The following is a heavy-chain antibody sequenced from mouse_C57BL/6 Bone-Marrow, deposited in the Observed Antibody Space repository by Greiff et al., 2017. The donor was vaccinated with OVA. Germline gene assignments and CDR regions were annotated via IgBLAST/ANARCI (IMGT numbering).Heavy chain of an antibody. V-gene: IGHV5-6*01. CDR3: ARLNGWYYFDY. CDR1: GFNFSSYG. CDR2: ISSGVSYT. J-gene: IGHJ2*01. D-gene: IGHD2-2*01. Sequence: EVMLVESGGDLVKPGGSLKLSCAASGFNFSSYGMSWVRQTPDKRLEWVATISSGVSYTYYPDSVKGRFTISRDNAKNTLYLQMSSLKSEDTAMYYCARLNGWYYFDYWGQGTTLTVSS.